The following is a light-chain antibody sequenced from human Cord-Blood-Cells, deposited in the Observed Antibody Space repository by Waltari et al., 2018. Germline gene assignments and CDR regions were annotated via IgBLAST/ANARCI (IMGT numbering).Light chain of an antibody. V-gene: IGLV3-19*01. CDR3: NSRDSSGNHWV. CDR2: GKN. CDR1: SLRSYY. J-gene: IGLJ3*02. Sequence: SSELTQEPAVSVALGQTVRTTCKGDSLRSYYASWYQQKPGQAPLLVIYGKNNRPSGIPDRFSGSSSGNTASLTITGAQAEDEADYYCNSRDSSGNHWVFGGGTKLTVL.